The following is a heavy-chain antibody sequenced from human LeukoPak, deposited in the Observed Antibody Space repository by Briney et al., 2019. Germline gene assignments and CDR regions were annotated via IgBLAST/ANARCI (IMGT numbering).Heavy chain of an antibody. V-gene: IGHV3-30*04. Sequence: GGSLRHSCAASGFTFSSYAMHWVRQAPGKGLEWVAVISYDGSNKYYADSVKGRFTISRDNSRNTLYLQMNSLRAEDTAVYYCARDKVTIFGSPEALYFDYWGQGTLVTVSS. CDR3: ARDKVTIFGSPEALYFDY. J-gene: IGHJ4*02. CDR1: GFTFSSYA. D-gene: IGHD3-3*01. CDR2: ISYDGSNK.